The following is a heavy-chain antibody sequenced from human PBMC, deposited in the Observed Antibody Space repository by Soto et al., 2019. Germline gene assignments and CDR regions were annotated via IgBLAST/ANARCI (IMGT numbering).Heavy chain of an antibody. CDR1: GYTLTELS. V-gene: IGHV1-24*01. CDR2: FDPEDGET. CDR3: ATVSGRAGYTNFDY. J-gene: IGHJ4*02. Sequence: ASVKVSCKVSGYTLTELSVHWVRQAPGKGLEWMGGFDPEDGETIYAQKFQGRVTMTEDTSTDTAYMELSSLRSEDTAVYYCATVSGRAGYTNFDYWGQGTLVTVSS. D-gene: IGHD5-12*01.